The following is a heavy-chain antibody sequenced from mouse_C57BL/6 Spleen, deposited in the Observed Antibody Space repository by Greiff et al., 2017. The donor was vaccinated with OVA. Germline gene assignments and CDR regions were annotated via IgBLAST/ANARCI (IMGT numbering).Heavy chain of an antibody. CDR1: GYTFTTYP. Sequence: VQLQQSGAELVKPGASVKMSCKASGYTFTTYPIEWMKQNHGKSLEWIGNFHPYNDDTKYNEKFKGKATLTVEKSSSTVYLELSRLTSDDSAVYYCARGQFYYGSREGYYFDYWGQGTTLTVSS. D-gene: IGHD1-1*01. CDR2: FHPYNDDT. V-gene: IGHV1-47*01. J-gene: IGHJ2*01. CDR3: ARGQFYYGSREGYYFDY.